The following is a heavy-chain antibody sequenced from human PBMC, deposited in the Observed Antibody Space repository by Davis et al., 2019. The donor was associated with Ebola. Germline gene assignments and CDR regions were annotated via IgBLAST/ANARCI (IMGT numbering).Heavy chain of an antibody. CDR3: ARDLVQLLSSSAGYYYGMDV. CDR1: VITFSSYA. J-gene: IGHJ6*04. V-gene: IGHV3-21*01. D-gene: IGHD6-6*01. CDR2: ISSDSDYI. Sequence: PGGSLRLSCADSVITFSSYAMTWVRQAPGKGLEWVSSISSDSDYIYYADSAKGRFTISRDNAKNSLYLQMNSLRAEDTAVYYCARDLVQLLSSSAGYYYGMDVWGKGTTVTVSS.